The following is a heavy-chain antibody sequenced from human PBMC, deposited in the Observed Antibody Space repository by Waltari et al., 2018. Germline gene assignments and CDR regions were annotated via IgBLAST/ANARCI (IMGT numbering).Heavy chain of an antibody. V-gene: IGHV1-69*04. D-gene: IGHD5-12*01. Sequence: QVQLVQSGAEVKKPGSSVKVSCKASGGTFSSHAISWVRQAPGQGLEWMGGIIPILGIANYAQKFQGRVTITADESTSTAYMELSSLRSEDTAVYYCARVKGRWLQPDYWGQGTLVTVSS. CDR1: GGTFSSHA. J-gene: IGHJ4*02. CDR3: ARVKGRWLQPDY. CDR2: IIPILGIA.